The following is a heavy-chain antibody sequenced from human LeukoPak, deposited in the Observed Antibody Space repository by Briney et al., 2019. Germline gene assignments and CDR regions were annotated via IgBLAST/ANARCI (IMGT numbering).Heavy chain of an antibody. CDR1: GYTFTSYG. J-gene: IGHJ6*03. Sequence: ASVKVSCKASGYTFTSYGISWVRQAPGQGLEWMGWISAYNGNTNYAQKLQGRVTMTTDTSPSTAYMGLRSLRSDDTAVYYCGGARYDYVWGYYYYMDVWGKGTTVTVSS. D-gene: IGHD3-16*01. CDR3: GGARYDYVWGYYYYMDV. V-gene: IGHV1-18*01. CDR2: ISAYNGNT.